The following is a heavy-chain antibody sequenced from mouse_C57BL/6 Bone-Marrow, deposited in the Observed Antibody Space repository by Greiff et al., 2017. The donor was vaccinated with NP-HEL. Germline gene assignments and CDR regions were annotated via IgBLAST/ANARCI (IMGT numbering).Heavy chain of an antibody. CDR2: IYPRDGST. J-gene: IGHJ1*03. CDR3: ALGSYWYFDV. D-gene: IGHD4-1*01. V-gene: IGHV1-85*01. Sequence: VKLMESGPELVKPGASVKLSCKASGYTFTSYDINWVKQRPGQGLEWIGWIYPRDGSTKYNEKFKGKATLTVDTSSSTAYMELHSLTSEDSAVYFCALGSYWYFDVWGTGTTVTVSS. CDR1: GYTFTSYD.